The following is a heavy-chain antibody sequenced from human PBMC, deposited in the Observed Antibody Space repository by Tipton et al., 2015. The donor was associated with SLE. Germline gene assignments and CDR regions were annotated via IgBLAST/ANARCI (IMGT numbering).Heavy chain of an antibody. Sequence: GLVKPSETLSLRCSVSGDHISNYYWSWVRQPPGQGLEWIGYIYYSGSTNYNPSLKSRATISVDRSKNQFSLNLISVTAADTAVYYCARDSPTVAGTFDSWGQGTLVIVS. V-gene: IGHV4-59*01. D-gene: IGHD6-19*01. J-gene: IGHJ4*02. CDR2: IYYSGST. CDR1: GDHISNYY. CDR3: ARDSPTVAGTFDS.